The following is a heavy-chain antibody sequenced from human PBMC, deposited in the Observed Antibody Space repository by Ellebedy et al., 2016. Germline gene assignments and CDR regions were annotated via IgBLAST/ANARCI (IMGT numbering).Heavy chain of an antibody. CDR1: GGSINSYY. CDR2: FYNSGSA. D-gene: IGHD3-9*01. Sequence: SETLSLTCNVSGGSINSYYWSWIRQPPGRGLEWLGYFYNSGSANYNPSLKSRATISGDPSRNQFSLNLTSVTAADTAVYYCARGSTGYYYMDVWGKGTTVAVSS. V-gene: IGHV4-59*01. J-gene: IGHJ6*03. CDR3: ARGSTGYYYMDV.